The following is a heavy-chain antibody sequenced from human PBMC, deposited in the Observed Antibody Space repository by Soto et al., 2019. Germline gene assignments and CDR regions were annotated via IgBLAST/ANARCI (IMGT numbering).Heavy chain of an antibody. D-gene: IGHD3-3*01. J-gene: IGHJ6*02. V-gene: IGHV4-61*01. Sequence: LSLTCTVSGGSVSSGSYYWSWIRQPPGKGLEWIGYIYYSGSTNYNPSLKSRVTISVDTSKNQFSLKLSSVTAADTAVYYCASAGGYDFWSGYNYYGMDVWGQGTTVTVSS. CDR3: ASAGGYDFWSGYNYYGMDV. CDR2: IYYSGST. CDR1: GGSVSSGSYY.